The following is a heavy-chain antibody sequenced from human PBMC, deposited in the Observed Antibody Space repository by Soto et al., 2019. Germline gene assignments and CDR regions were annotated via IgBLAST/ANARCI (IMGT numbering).Heavy chain of an antibody. V-gene: IGHV4-30-2*01. CDR1: GGSISSGGYS. J-gene: IGHJ4*02. D-gene: IGHD6-6*01. CDR3: ARAGGYIAARTFFDY. Sequence: LSLTCAVSGGSISSGGYSWSWIRQPPGKGLEWIGYIYHSGSTYYNPSLKSRVTISVDRSKNQFSLKLSSVTAADTAVYYCARAGGYIAARTFFDYWGQGTLVTVSS. CDR2: IYHSGST.